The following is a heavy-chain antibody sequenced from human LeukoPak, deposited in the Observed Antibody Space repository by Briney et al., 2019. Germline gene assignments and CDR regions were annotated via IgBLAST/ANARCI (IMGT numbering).Heavy chain of an antibody. CDR2: INTDGSSA. CDR1: GFTFNNYW. J-gene: IGHJ4*02. Sequence: GGSLRLSCAASGFTFNNYWMHWVRQAPGKGLVWVSRINTDGSSASYADSVKGRFTFSRDNAENTLYLQMHSLRVEDTAVYYCARAGSGWDAYFDYWGQGILVTVSS. D-gene: IGHD6-19*01. V-gene: IGHV3-74*01. CDR3: ARAGSGWDAYFDY.